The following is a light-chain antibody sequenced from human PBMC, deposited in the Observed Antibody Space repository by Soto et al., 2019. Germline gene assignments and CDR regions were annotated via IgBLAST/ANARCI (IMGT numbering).Light chain of an antibody. CDR3: QQYSTSPLT. J-gene: IGKJ4*01. CDR1: QSFSTSY. Sequence: IVLTHSPGTLSFSAWERSTLSFRSSQSFSTSYLAWYQQKPGQAPRLLIFAASSRASGIPDRFSGSGSGTDFTLTIDRLEPEDFAVYYCQQYSTSPLTFGGGTKVDIK. CDR2: AAS. V-gene: IGKV3-20*01.